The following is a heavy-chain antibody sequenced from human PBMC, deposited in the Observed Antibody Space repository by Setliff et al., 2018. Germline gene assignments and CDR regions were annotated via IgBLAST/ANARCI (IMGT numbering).Heavy chain of an antibody. CDR2: MYYSGST. D-gene: IGHD3-10*01. J-gene: IGHJ4*02. CDR3: ARHLLVQGTYHFDY. V-gene: IGHV4-39*01. CDR1: GGSISSGSYY. Sequence: SETLSLTCSVSGGSISSGSYYWGWIRQSPGKGLEWIGSMYYSGSTYYNPSLKGRVTLSVDPTKNQFSLKLTSMTAADTAVYFCARHLLVQGTYHFDYWGQGSPVTVSS.